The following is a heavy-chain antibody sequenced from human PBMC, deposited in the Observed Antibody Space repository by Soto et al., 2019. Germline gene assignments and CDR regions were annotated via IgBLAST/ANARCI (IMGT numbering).Heavy chain of an antibody. CDR2: IGGSGGTT. V-gene: IGHV3-23*01. D-gene: IGHD6-19*01. Sequence: GGSLRLSCAASGFTFSSYVMSWVRQAPGKGLEWVSAIGGSGGTTYYADSVKGRFTISRDNSKNTLDLQMNSLRAEDTAIYYCTKDGQWLLPEDWGQGTLVTVSS. CDR1: GFTFSSYV. J-gene: IGHJ4*02. CDR3: TKDGQWLLPED.